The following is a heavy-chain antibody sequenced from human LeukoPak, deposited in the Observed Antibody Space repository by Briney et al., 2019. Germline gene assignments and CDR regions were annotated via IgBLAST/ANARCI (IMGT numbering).Heavy chain of an antibody. V-gene: IGHV1-18*01. CDR2: ISAYNGNT. J-gene: IGHJ6*03. D-gene: IGHD1-14*01. CDR3: ARTGTYYYYYMDV. CDR1: GYTFTSYG. Sequence: ASVKVSCKASGYTFTSYGISWVRQAPGQGLEWMGWISAYNGNTNYAQKLQGRVTMTRNTSISTAYMELSSLRSEDTAVYYCARTGTYYYYYMDVWGKGTTVTISS.